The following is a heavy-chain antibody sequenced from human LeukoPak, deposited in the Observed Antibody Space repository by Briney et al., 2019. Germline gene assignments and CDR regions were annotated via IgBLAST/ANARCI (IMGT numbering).Heavy chain of an antibody. CDR2: INYSGST. D-gene: IGHD3-3*01. J-gene: IGHJ4*02. Sequence: SETLSLTCTVSGDSISRDYWNWIRQPPGKGLEWIGYINYSGSTNYNPSLKSRVAISKDTSKNQFSLNLSTVTAADTAVYYCARAVNGFWSGPIDYWGQGTLVTVSS. CDR1: GDSISRDY. CDR3: ARAVNGFWSGPIDY. V-gene: IGHV4-59*08.